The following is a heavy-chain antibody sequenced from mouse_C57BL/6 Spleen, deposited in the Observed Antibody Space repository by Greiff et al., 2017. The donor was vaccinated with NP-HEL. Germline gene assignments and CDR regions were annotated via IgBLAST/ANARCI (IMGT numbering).Heavy chain of an antibody. CDR1: GYSITSGYY. J-gene: IGHJ4*01. Sequence: EVKLMESGPGLVKPSQSLSLTCSVTGYSITSGYYWNWIRQFPGNKLEWMGYISYDGSNNYNPSLKNRISITRDTSKNQFFLKLNSVTTEDTATYYCATDFYYDYDDGYAMDYWGQGTSVTVSS. CDR3: ATDFYYDYDDGYAMDY. CDR2: ISYDGSN. V-gene: IGHV3-6*01. D-gene: IGHD2-4*01.